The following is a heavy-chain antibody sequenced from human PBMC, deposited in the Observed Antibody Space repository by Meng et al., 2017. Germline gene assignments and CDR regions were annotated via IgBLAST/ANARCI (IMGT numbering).Heavy chain of an antibody. CDR1: GFTFSSYS. CDR2: ISSSSSYI. J-gene: IGHJ4*02. Sequence: GESLKISCAASGFTFSSYSMNWVRQAPGKGLEWVSSISSSSSYIYYADSVKARFTISRDNAKNSLYLQMNSLRAEDTAVYYCARDANLYCSSTSCYAGDYWGQGTLVTVSS. CDR3: ARDANLYCSSTSCYAGDY. V-gene: IGHV3-21*01. D-gene: IGHD2-2*01.